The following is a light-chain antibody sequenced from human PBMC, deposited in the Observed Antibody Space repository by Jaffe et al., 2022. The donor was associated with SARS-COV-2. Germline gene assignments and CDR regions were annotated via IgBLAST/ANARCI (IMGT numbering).Light chain of an antibody. V-gene: IGLV1-51*01. CDR1: SSNIGNNY. CDR2: DNN. Sequence: QSVLTQPPSVSAAPGQKVTISCSGSSSNIGNNYVSWYQHLPGTAPKLLIYDNNNRPSGIPDRFSGSKSGTSGTLDITGLQTGDEADYYCGTWDSSLSAVVFGGGTKLTVL. J-gene: IGLJ2*01. CDR3: GTWDSSLSAVV.